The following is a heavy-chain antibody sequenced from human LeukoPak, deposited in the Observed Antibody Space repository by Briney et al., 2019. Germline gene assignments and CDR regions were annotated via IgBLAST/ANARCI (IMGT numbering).Heavy chain of an antibody. CDR2: IIPIFGTA. J-gene: IGHJ4*02. Sequence: ASVKVSCKASGGTFSSYAISWVRQAPGQWLEWMGGIIPIFGTANYAQKFQGRVTITTDESTSTAYMELSSLRSEDTAVYYCARGGTRGYSYGFDYWGQGTLVTVSS. CDR3: ARGGTRGYSYGFDY. V-gene: IGHV1-69*05. D-gene: IGHD5-18*01. CDR1: GGTFSSYA.